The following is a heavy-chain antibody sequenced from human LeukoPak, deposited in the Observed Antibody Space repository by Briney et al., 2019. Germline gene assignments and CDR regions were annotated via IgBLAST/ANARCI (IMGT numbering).Heavy chain of an antibody. V-gene: IGHV4-38-2*01. CDR2: IYHSGST. D-gene: IGHD3-22*01. Sequence: PSETLSLTCAVSGYSISSGYYWGWIRQPPGMGLEWIGSIYHSGSTYYNPSLKSRVTISVDTSKNQFSLKLSSVTAADTAVYYCARQGLYYYDSSGPDAFDIWGQGTMVTVSS. J-gene: IGHJ3*02. CDR1: GYSISSGYY. CDR3: ARQGLYYYDSSGPDAFDI.